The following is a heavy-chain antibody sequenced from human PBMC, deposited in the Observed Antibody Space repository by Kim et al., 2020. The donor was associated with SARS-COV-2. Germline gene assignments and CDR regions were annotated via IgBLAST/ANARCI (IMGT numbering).Heavy chain of an antibody. Sequence: GGSLRLSCAASGFTFSSYAMHWVRQAPGKGLEWVAVISYDGSNKYYADSVKGRFTISRDNSKNTLYLQMNSLRAEDTAVYYCARDQGDEGGLLWFGELPIYGMDVWGQGTTVTVSS. D-gene: IGHD3-10*01. CDR1: GFTFSSYA. J-gene: IGHJ6*02. V-gene: IGHV3-30*04. CDR2: ISYDGSNK. CDR3: ARDQGDEGGLLWFGELPIYGMDV.